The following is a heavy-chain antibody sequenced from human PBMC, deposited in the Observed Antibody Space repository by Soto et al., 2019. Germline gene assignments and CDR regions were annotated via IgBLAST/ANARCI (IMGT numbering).Heavy chain of an antibody. CDR3: AKSHTTSGWYVTTDY. CDR2: ISWNSGSI. V-gene: IGHV3-9*01. D-gene: IGHD6-19*01. J-gene: IGHJ4*02. CDR1: GFTFGDYA. Sequence: LRLSCAASGFTFGDYAMQWVRQAPGKGLEWVSAISWNSGSIDYADSVKGRFTISRDNAKNSLYLQMNSLRAEDTALYYCAKSHTTSGWYVTTDYWGQGTRVTVPQ.